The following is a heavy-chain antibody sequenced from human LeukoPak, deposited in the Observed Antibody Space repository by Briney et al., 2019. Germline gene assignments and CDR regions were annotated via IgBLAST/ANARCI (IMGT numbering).Heavy chain of an antibody. V-gene: IGHV3-23*01. D-gene: IGHD3-10*01. CDR3: AKAGRLWFGESPFDY. J-gene: IGHJ4*02. Sequence: GGSLRLSCAVSGFSFSDHNMNWVRQAPGKGLEWVSAISGSGGSTYYADSVKGRFTISRDNSKNTLYLQMNSLRAEDTAVYYCAKAGRLWFGESPFDYWGQGTLVTVSS. CDR1: GFSFSDHN. CDR2: ISGSGGST.